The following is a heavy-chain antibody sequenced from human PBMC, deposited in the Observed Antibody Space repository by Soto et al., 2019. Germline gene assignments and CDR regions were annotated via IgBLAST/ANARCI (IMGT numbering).Heavy chain of an antibody. CDR2: ISYDGSNK. V-gene: IGHV3-30*18. Sequence: QVQLVESGGGVVQPGRSLRLSCAASGFTFSSYGMHWVRQAPGKGLEWVAVISYDGSNKYYADSVKGRFTISRDNSKNTVYLQMNSLRAEDTAVYYCAKVGPSIRTLYYGMDVWGQGTTVTVSS. J-gene: IGHJ6*02. CDR3: AKVGPSIRTLYYGMDV. CDR1: GFTFSSYG. D-gene: IGHD3-10*01.